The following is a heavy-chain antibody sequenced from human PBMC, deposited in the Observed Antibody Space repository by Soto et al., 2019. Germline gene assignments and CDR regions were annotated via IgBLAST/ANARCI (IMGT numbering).Heavy chain of an antibody. D-gene: IGHD3-9*01. Sequence: EVQLVESGGGLVQPGGSLRLSCAASGFTFSDHYMDWVRQAPGKGLEWIGRARKKANSYSTEYAATVKGRFTISRDDSKNSLSLQMNSLKTDDTAVYYCVRSVLTTDWDADYWGQGTLVTVSS. V-gene: IGHV3-72*01. CDR2: ARKKANSYST. CDR1: GFTFSDHY. CDR3: VRSVLTTDWDADY. J-gene: IGHJ4*02.